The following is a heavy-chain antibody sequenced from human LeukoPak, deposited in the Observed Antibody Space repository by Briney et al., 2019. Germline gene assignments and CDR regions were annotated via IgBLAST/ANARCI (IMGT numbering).Heavy chain of an antibody. D-gene: IGHD3-10*01. CDR3: GRAPNYSGSGSFFSDY. J-gene: IGHJ4*02. CDR1: GYSFTTSG. CDR2: ISGYNGNT. Sequence: ASVKVSCKTSGYSFTTSGISWVRQAPGQGLEWMGWISGYNGNTRYAQKVQDRVTVTTDTSTTTAYMELRSLRSDDTAVYYCGRAPNYSGSGSFFSDYWGQGTLATVSS. V-gene: IGHV1-18*01.